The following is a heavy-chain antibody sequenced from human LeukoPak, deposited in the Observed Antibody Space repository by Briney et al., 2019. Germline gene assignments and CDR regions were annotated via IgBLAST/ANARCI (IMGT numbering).Heavy chain of an antibody. CDR1: GFTFGDYA. CDR2: IRSKAYGGTT. J-gene: IGHJ4*02. V-gene: IGHV3-49*03. CDR3: AKVTYGSGTYGAFDS. D-gene: IGHD3-10*01. Sequence: GGSLRLSCTASGFTFGDYAMSWFRQAPGKGLEWVGCIRSKAYGGTTEYAASVKGRFTISRDDSESIAYLQMNSLRAEDTAIYYCAKVTYGSGTYGAFDSWGQGTLVTVSS.